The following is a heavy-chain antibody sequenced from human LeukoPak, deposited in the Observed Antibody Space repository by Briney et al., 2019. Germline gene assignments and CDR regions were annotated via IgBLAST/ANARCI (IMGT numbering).Heavy chain of an antibody. Sequence: GGSLRLSCAASGFTVSPNYMSWVRQAPGKGLEWVSVIYSGGSTYYADSVKGRFTISRDNSKNTLYLQMNSLRAEDTAVYYCARDGFSSGYPYDAFDIWGQGTMVTVSS. V-gene: IGHV3-53*01. CDR2: IYSGGST. CDR3: ARDGFSSGYPYDAFDI. J-gene: IGHJ3*02. CDR1: GFTVSPNY. D-gene: IGHD3-22*01.